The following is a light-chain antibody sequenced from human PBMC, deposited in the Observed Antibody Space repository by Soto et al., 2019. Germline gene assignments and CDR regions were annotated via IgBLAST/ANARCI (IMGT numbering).Light chain of an antibody. CDR2: AAS. J-gene: IGKJ1*01. Sequence: DMEVAQSPYSMSASVGDRVTMTCRASQAIRNDLGWYQQKPAKAPKRLIYAASSLESGVPSRFSGSGSGTEFTLTISSLQPEDSATYFCLQHKTYPRTFGQGTKVDIK. V-gene: IGKV1-17*01. CDR3: LQHKTYPRT. CDR1: QAIRND.